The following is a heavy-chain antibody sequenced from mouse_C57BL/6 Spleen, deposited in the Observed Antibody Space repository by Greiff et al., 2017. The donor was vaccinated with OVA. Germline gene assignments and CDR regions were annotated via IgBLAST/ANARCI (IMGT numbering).Heavy chain of an antibody. CDR2: ISSGSSTI. V-gene: IGHV5-17*01. CDR1: GFTFSDYG. CDR3: ARPNYYGSRGGAMDY. D-gene: IGHD1-1*01. Sequence: EVMLVESGGGLVKPGGSLKLSCAASGFTFSDYGMHWVRQAPEKGLEWVAYISSGSSTIYYADTVKGRFTISRDNAKNTLFLQMTSLRSEDTAMYYCARPNYYGSRGGAMDYWGQGTSVTVSS. J-gene: IGHJ4*01.